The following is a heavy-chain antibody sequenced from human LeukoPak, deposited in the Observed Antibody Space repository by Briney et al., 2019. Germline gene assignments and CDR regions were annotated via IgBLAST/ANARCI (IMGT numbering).Heavy chain of an antibody. CDR2: IRYGGSHQ. CDR3: ARDSGTWFYLQD. CDR1: GFSFGSYG. D-gene: IGHD2/OR15-2a*01. Sequence: GRSLRLSCAASGFSFGSYGMHWVRQAPGKGLEWVAFIRYGGSHQFYADSVRGRFTISRDNPKNTLYLQMNSLRGEDTAVYFCARDSGTWFYLQDWGQGTLVTVSS. V-gene: IGHV3-33*01. J-gene: IGHJ1*01.